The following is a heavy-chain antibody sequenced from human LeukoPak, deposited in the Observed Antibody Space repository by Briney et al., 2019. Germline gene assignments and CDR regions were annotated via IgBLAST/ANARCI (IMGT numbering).Heavy chain of an antibody. CDR3: SRDPGYGLGVDYGDY. J-gene: IGHJ4*02. D-gene: IGHD3-10*01. CDR2: IHRGGNT. CDR1: GFTVSGNY. V-gene: IGHV3-66*01. Sequence: GGSLRLSCAASGFTVSGNYMSWVRQAPGKGLEWLSVIHRGGNTYYADSVKGRFTISRDSSKNTVFLQMDSLRAEDTAVYYCSRDPGYGLGVDYGDYWGQGTLVTVSS.